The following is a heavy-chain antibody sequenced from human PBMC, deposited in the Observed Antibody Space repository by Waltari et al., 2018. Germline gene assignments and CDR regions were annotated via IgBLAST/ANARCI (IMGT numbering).Heavy chain of an antibody. V-gene: IGHV3-23*01. CDR2: ISSSGGST. J-gene: IGHJ6*02. CDR1: GITYSSHA. CDR3: ASSPGSYPGGLDV. Sequence: EVKLLEAGGGVVQPGGSLRLSCAASGITYSSHAMSWVRQTPGKGLEWVSGISSSGGSTYPADSVKGRFTISRDNSNNTLYLQMNSLRAEDTAIYYCASSPGSYPGGLDVWGQGTTVIVSS. D-gene: IGHD3-10*01.